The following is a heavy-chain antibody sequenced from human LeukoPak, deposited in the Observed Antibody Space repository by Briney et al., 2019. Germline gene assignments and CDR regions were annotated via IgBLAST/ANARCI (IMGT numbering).Heavy chain of an antibody. V-gene: IGHV4-61*02. CDR3: AGWLGNRRDYYYYYMDV. CDR1: GGSISSGSYY. Sequence: SETLSLTCTVSGGSISSGSYYWSWIRQPAGKGLEWIGRIYTSGSTNYNPSLKSRVTISVDTSKNQFSLKLSSVTAADTAVYYCAGWLGNRRDYYYYYMDVWGKGTTVTISS. D-gene: IGHD6-19*01. CDR2: IYTSGST. J-gene: IGHJ6*03.